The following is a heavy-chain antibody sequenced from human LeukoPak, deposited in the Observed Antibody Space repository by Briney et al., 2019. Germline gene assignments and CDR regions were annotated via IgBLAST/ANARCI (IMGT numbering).Heavy chain of an antibody. Sequence: GGSLRLSCAASGFTFSASPMHWVRQASGKGLEWVGRITGTYATAYSASVKGRFTISRDDSKYTTYLQMNSLETEDTAVYYCTREGCGATSCYTNDYWGQGTLVTVSS. D-gene: IGHD2-2*02. CDR1: GFTFSASP. V-gene: IGHV3-73*01. CDR2: ITGTYAT. CDR3: TREGCGATSCYTNDY. J-gene: IGHJ4*02.